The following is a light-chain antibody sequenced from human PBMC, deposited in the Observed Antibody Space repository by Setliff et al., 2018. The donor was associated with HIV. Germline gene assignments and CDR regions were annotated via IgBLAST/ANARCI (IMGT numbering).Light chain of an antibody. V-gene: IGLV2-8*01. J-gene: IGLJ1*01. CDR1: SSDVGGYNF. Sequence: QSALTQPPSASGSPGQSVTISCTGTSSDVGGYNFVSWYQQHPDKAPKLIIFEVSNRPAGVPDRFSGSKSGNTASLTVSGLQPEDEADYYCASYAGDSLFLFGPGTKVTV. CDR2: EVS. CDR3: ASYAGDSLFL.